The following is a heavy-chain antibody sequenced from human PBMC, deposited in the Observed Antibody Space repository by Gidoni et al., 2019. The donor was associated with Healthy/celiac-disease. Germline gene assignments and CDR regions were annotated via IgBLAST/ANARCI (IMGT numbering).Heavy chain of an antibody. V-gene: IGHV4-34*01. D-gene: IGHD6-19*01. CDR2: INHSGST. CDR3: ARGPRSTDIAVARYYYYGMDV. Sequence: LEWIGEINHSGSTNYNPSLKSRVTISVDTSKNQFSLKLSSVTAADTAVYYCARGPRSTDIAVARYYYYGMDVWGQGTTVTVSS. J-gene: IGHJ6*02.